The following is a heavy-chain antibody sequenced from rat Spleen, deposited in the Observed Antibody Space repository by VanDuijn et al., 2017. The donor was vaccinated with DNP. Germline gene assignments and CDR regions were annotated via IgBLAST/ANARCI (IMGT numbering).Heavy chain of an antibody. Sequence: EVQLVESGGGLVQPGGSMKLSCAASGFTFSDFPMAWVRQTPKKGLEWVATISTSGDTSYYRDSVKGRFTLSRDNAKSTLYLQMDSLRSEDTATYFCTTLGTHFDYWGQGLMVTVSS. CDR1: GFTFSDFP. CDR3: TTLGTHFDY. V-gene: IGHV5-46*01. J-gene: IGHJ2*01. D-gene: IGHD1-4*01. CDR2: ISTSGDTS.